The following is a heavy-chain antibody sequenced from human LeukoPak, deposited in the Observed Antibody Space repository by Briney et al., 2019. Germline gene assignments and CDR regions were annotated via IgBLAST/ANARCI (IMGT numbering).Heavy chain of an antibody. V-gene: IGHV3-48*03. CDR2: ISSSGSTI. CDR1: GFTFSSYE. D-gene: IGHD1-26*01. J-gene: IGHJ4*02. Sequence: GGSLRLSCAASGFTFSSYEMNWVRQAPGKGLEWVSYISSSGSTIYYADSAKGRFTISRDNAKNSLYLQMNGLRPEDTSVYYVARDGRGWGYYFDYWGQGTLVTVSS. CDR3: ARDGRGWGYYFDY.